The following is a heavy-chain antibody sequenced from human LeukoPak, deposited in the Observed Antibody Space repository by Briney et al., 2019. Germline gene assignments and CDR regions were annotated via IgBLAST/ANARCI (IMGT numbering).Heavy chain of an antibody. J-gene: IGHJ2*01. CDR2: IYYSVST. D-gene: IGHD6-13*01. CDR1: GGSISSYY. Sequence: SETLSLTCTVSGGSISSYYWSWIRQPPGKGLGWIGYIYYSVSTNYNPSLKSRVTISVDTSKNQFSLKLSSVTAADTAVYDCARRSWSYWYFDLWGRGTLVTVSS. CDR3: ARRSWSYWYFDL. V-gene: IGHV4-59*08.